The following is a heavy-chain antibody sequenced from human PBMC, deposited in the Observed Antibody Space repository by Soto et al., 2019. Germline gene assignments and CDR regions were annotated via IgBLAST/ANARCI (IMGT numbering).Heavy chain of an antibody. Sequence: PSETLSLTCTVSGGSISSGGYYWSWIRQHPGKGLEWIGYIYYSGSTYYNPSLKSRVTISVDKSIDTAYLQWSSLKASDTAMYYCARQDGSGIYYFDHWGHGTLVTV. CDR3: ARQDGSGIYYFDH. J-gene: IGHJ4*01. V-gene: IGHV4-31*03. D-gene: IGHD3-10*01. CDR2: IYYSGST. CDR1: GGSISSGGYY.